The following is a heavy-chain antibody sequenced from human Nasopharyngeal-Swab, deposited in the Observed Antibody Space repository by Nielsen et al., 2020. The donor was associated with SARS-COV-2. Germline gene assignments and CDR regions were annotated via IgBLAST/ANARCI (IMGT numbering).Heavy chain of an antibody. J-gene: IGHJ6*03. Sequence: SAQAPSKPSAGTFITYAFSWVRQAPAQALEWMGRIIHAFGTTNYAQDFQGRVTITADKSTATAYMQLRSLRSTATAVYYCAGESGSWQYSAYYMDVWGKGTAVTVSS. D-gene: IGHD2-15*01. CDR3: AGESGSWQYSAYYMDV. V-gene: IGHV1-69*06. CDR2: IIHAFGTT. CDR1: AGTFITYA.